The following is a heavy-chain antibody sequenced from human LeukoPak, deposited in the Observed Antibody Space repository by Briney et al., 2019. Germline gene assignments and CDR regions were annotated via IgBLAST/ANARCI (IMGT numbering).Heavy chain of an antibody. V-gene: IGHV3-21*01. CDR1: GFTFSSYS. D-gene: IGHD1-1*01. Sequence: GGSLRLSCAASGFTFSSYSMNWVRQAPGKGLEWVSSISSSSYIYYTDSVKGRFTISRDNAKNSLYLQMNSLRAEDTAVYYCARDVRGPYNWNDGIDYWGQGTLVTVSS. CDR3: ARDVRGPYNWNDGIDY. J-gene: IGHJ4*02. CDR2: ISSSSYI.